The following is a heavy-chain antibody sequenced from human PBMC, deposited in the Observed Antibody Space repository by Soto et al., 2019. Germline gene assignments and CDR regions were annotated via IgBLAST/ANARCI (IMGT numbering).Heavy chain of an antibody. Sequence: EVQLVESGGGLIQPGRSLRLSCAASGFTFDDYAMHWGRQAPGKGLEWVSGISWNSGSIGYADSVKGRFTISRDNAKNSLYLQMNSLRAEDTALYYCAKSPSYYGDFDYWGQGTLVTVSS. CDR2: ISWNSGSI. CDR3: AKSPSYYGDFDY. V-gene: IGHV3-9*01. J-gene: IGHJ4*02. CDR1: GFTFDDYA. D-gene: IGHD4-17*01.